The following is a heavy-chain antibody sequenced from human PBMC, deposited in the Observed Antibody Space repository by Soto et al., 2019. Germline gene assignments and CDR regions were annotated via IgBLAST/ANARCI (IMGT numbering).Heavy chain of an antibody. Sequence: QVLLVQSGAEVKNPGASVKVSCKASGYIFSNYGISWVRQAPGQGLEWMGWISPYNGDTKYAQKVQGRVTMTTDTPTDTTYLEMRSLRCDDTAFYYCARDRITIFYRADVDVCGQGTSVTVSS. D-gene: IGHD3-3*01. CDR3: ARDRITIFYRADVDV. CDR2: ISPYNGDT. V-gene: IGHV1-18*01. J-gene: IGHJ6*02. CDR1: GYIFSNYG.